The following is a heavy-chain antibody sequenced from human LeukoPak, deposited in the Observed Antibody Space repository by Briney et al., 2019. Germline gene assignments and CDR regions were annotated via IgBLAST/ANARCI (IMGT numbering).Heavy chain of an antibody. D-gene: IGHD3-3*01. Sequence: QAGGSLRLSCAASGFTFSSYAMSWVRQAPGKGLEWVSAISGSGGSTYYADSVKGRFTISRDNSKNTLYLQMNSLRAEDTAVYYCAKDGRFLEWLFNYWGQGTPVTVSS. CDR2: ISGSGGST. CDR3: AKDGRFLEWLFNY. V-gene: IGHV3-23*01. CDR1: GFTFSSYA. J-gene: IGHJ4*02.